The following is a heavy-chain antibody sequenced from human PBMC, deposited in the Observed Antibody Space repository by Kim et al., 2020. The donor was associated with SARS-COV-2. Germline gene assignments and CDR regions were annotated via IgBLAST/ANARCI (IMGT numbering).Heavy chain of an antibody. CDR1: GGSISSSSYY. Sequence: SETLSLTCTVSGGSISSSSYYWGWIRQPPGKGLEWIGSIYYSGSTYYNPSLKSRVTISVDTSKNQFSLKLSSVTAADTAVYYCAILFGAANGMDVWGQGTTVTVSS. J-gene: IGHJ6*02. CDR2: IYYSGST. CDR3: AILFGAANGMDV. V-gene: IGHV4-39*07. D-gene: IGHD3-3*01.